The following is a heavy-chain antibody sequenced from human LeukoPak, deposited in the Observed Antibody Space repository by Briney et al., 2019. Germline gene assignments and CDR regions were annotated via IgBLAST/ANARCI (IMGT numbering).Heavy chain of an antibody. CDR1: GGSISSYY. V-gene: IGHV4-4*07. CDR3: ARTRIAAAGTRPTDAFDI. D-gene: IGHD6-13*01. Sequence: SETLSLTCTVSGGSISSYYWSWIRQPAGKGLEWIGRIYTSGSTNYNPSLKSRVTMSVDTSKNQFSLKLSSVTAADTAVYYCARTRIAAAGTRPTDAFDIWGQGTMVTVSS. J-gene: IGHJ3*02. CDR2: IYTSGST.